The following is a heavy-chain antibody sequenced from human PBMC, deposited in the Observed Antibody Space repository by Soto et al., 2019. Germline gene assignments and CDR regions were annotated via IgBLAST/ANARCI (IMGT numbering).Heavy chain of an antibody. CDR1: GYTFTSYG. J-gene: IGHJ4*02. D-gene: IGHD3-22*01. V-gene: IGHV1-18*01. Sequence: QVQLVQSGAEVKKPGASVKVSCKASGYTFTSYGISWVRQAPGQGLERMGWISAYNGNTNYAQKLQGRVTMTTDTSTSTAYMELRSLRSDDTAVYYCATYSRYYYDSSGYYYPDYWGQGTLVTVSS. CDR2: ISAYNGNT. CDR3: ATYSRYYYDSSGYYYPDY.